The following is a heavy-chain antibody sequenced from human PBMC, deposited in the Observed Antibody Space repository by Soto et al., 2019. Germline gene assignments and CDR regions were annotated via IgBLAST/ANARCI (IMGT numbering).Heavy chain of an antibody. V-gene: IGHV4-39*01. CDR1: GGSISSSSYY. Sequence: SETLSLTCTVSGGSISSSSYYWGWIRQPPGKGLEWIGSIYYSGSTYYNPSLKSRVTISVDTSKNQFSLKLSSVTAADTAVYYCARRITMVRGVPFDYWGQRTLVTVSS. CDR2: IYYSGST. D-gene: IGHD3-10*01. J-gene: IGHJ4*02. CDR3: ARRITMVRGVPFDY.